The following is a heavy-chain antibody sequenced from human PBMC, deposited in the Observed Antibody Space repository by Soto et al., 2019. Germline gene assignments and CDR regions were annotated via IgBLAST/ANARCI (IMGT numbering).Heavy chain of an antibody. CDR1: GFTFSSYA. J-gene: IGHJ4*01. Sequence: GGSLRLSCAASGFTFSSYAMSWVRQAPGMGLEWVSIISSSGGSTYYADSVKGRFTISRDNSKNTLFLQMNSLRAEDTALYYCAKDSHGSGWYGYFDSWGHGTLVTVSS. V-gene: IGHV3-23*01. D-gene: IGHD6-19*01. CDR2: ISSSGGST. CDR3: AKDSHGSGWYGYFDS.